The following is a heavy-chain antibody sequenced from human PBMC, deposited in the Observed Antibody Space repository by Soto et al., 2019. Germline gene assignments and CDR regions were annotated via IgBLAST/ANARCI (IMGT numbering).Heavy chain of an antibody. D-gene: IGHD2-8*01. J-gene: IGHJ5*02. CDR1: GGSISSGGYS. Sequence: SETLSLTCAVSGGSISSGGYSWSWIRQPPGKGLEWIGYIYHSGSTYYNPSLKSRVTISVDRSKNQFSLKLSSVTAADTAVYYCARVVGCTNGVCYRGNWLDPWGQGTLVTVSS. V-gene: IGHV4-30-2*01. CDR2: IYHSGST. CDR3: ARVVGCTNGVCYRGNWLDP.